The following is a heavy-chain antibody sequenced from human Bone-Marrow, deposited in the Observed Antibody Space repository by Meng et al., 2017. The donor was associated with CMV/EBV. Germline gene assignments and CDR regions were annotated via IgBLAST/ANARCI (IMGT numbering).Heavy chain of an antibody. V-gene: IGHV3-23*01. J-gene: IGHJ4*02. D-gene: IGHD3-10*01. Sequence: GGFPRLSCAASGFTFSSYAMSWVRQAPGKGLEWVSAISGSGGSTYYADSVKGRFTISRDNSKSTLYLQMNSLRAEDTAVYYCAKEYYYGSGSHDWGQGTLVTVSS. CDR3: AKEYYYGSGSHD. CDR2: ISGSGGST. CDR1: GFTFSSYA.